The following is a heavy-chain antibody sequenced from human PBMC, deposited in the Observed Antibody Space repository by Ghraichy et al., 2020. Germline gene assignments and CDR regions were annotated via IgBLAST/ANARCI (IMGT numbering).Heavy chain of an antibody. CDR1: GFTFSNYG. CDR2: ISAYTGNK. CDR3: ARFDLYGLDV. J-gene: IGHJ6*01. Sequence: ASVKVSCETSGFTFSNYGVSWVRQAPGQGLEWMGWISAYTGNKNFAQNLQGRITMTTDTSTSTAYMELRSLRSDDTAVYYCARFDLYGLDVWGQGTTITVSS. V-gene: IGHV1-18*04.